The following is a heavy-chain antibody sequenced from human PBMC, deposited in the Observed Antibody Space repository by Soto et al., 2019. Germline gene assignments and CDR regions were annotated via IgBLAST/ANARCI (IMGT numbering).Heavy chain of an antibody. CDR1: GYSFTSYW. CDR3: ARRKGYCTNGVCYPVYYYYYGMDV. CDR2: IYPGDSDT. Sequence: GGSLKISCKGSGYSFTSYWIGWVRQMPGKGLEGMGIIYPGDSDTRYSPSFQGQVTISADKSISTAYLQWRSLKASDTAMYYGARRKGYCTNGVCYPVYYYYYGMDVWGQGTTVTVSS. V-gene: IGHV5-51*01. D-gene: IGHD2-8*01. J-gene: IGHJ6*02.